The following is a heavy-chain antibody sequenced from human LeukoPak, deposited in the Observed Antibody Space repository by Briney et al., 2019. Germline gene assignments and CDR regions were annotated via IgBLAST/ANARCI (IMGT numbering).Heavy chain of an antibody. V-gene: IGHV4-38-2*02. Sequence: PSETLSLTCTVSGYSINTGYFWGWIRQPPGKGLEWIGSIHHSGSTYYNPSLKSRVTISVDTSKNQFSLKLSSVTAADTAVYYCARAPPYYYGSGSYPLDYWGQGTLVTVSS. CDR3: ARAPPYYYGSGSYPLDY. J-gene: IGHJ4*02. CDR2: IHHSGST. CDR1: GYSINTGYF. D-gene: IGHD3-10*01.